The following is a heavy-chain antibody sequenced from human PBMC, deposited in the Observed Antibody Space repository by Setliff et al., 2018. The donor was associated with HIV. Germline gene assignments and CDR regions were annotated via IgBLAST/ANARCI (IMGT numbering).Heavy chain of an antibody. CDR1: GYTFTNYG. CDR3: ARGPAGESYGMDV. Sequence: ASVKVSCKASGYTFTNYGITWVRQAPGHGLEWMGWIGAKNDNTNYARQFQGRVTMTTDRSTTTAYMELKNLTSDDTAVYYCARGPAGESYGMDVWGQGTTVTVSS. J-gene: IGHJ6*02. V-gene: IGHV1-18*01. D-gene: IGHD3-10*01. CDR2: IGAKNDNT.